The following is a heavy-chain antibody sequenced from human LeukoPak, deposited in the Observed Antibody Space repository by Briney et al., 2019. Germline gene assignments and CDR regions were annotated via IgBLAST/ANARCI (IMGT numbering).Heavy chain of an antibody. CDR3: ARDGCGGDCYSGAFDI. J-gene: IGHJ3*02. D-gene: IGHD2-21*02. CDR2: IYYSGST. CDR1: GGSISSYY. Sequence: SETLSLTCTVSGGSISSYYWSWIRQPPGKGLEWIGYIYYSGSTNYNPSLKSRVTISVDTSMNQFSLKLSSVTAADTAVYYCARDGCGGDCYSGAFDIWGQGTMVTVSS. V-gene: IGHV4-59*01.